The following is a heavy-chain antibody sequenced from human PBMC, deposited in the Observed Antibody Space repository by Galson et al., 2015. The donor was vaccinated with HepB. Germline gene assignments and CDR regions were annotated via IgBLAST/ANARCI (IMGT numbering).Heavy chain of an antibody. D-gene: IGHD3-16*01. Sequence: SLRLSCAASGFTFSSYAISWVRQAPGKGLEWVSAISGSGGSTYYADSVKGRFTISRDNAKSSLYLQMNSLRAEDTAVYYCARERGSIFSQLYYFDYWGQGALVTVSS. J-gene: IGHJ4*02. CDR2: ISGSGGST. CDR1: GFTFSSYA. CDR3: ARERGSIFSQLYYFDY. V-gene: IGHV3-23*01.